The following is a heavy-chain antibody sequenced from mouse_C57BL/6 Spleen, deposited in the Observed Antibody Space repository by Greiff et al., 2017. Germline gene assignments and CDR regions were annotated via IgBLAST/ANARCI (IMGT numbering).Heavy chain of an antibody. Sequence: QVQLQQSGPGLVAPSQSLSITCTVSGFSLTSYAISWVRQPPGKGLEWLGVIWTGGGTNYNSALKSRLSISKDNSKSQVFLKMNSLQTDDTARYYCAIITTVVGGYYAMDYWGQGTSVTVSS. CDR3: AIITTVVGGYYAMDY. CDR2: IWTGGGT. J-gene: IGHJ4*01. D-gene: IGHD1-1*01. CDR1: GFSLTSYA. V-gene: IGHV2-9-1*01.